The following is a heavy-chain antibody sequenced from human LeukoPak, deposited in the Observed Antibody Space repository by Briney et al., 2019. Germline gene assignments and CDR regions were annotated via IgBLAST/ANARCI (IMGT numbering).Heavy chain of an antibody. J-gene: IGHJ3*02. V-gene: IGHV4-39*07. CDR1: GDSISSSSYY. Sequence: PSETLSLTCTVSGDSISSSSYYWGWIRQPPGKGLEWIGNIYYSGSTYYNPSLKSRVTISVDTSKNQFSLKLSSVTAADTAVYYCARELSTVTTRGAFDIWGQGTMVTVSS. CDR3: ARELSTVTTRGAFDI. CDR2: IYYSGST. D-gene: IGHD4-17*01.